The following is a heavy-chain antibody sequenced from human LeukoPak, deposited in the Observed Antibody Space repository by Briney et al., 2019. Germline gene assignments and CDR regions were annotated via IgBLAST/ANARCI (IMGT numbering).Heavy chain of an antibody. J-gene: IGHJ5*02. CDR2: MNPNSGNT. CDR3: ARGGYSSSWYKAGNWFDP. V-gene: IGHV1-8*01. CDR1: GYTFTSYD. D-gene: IGHD6-13*01. Sequence: ASVKVSCKASGYTFTSYDINWVRQAPGQGLEWMGWMNPNSGNTGYAQKFQGRVTMTRNTSISTAYMELSSLRSEDTAVYYCARGGYSSSWYKAGNWFDPWGQGTLVTVSS.